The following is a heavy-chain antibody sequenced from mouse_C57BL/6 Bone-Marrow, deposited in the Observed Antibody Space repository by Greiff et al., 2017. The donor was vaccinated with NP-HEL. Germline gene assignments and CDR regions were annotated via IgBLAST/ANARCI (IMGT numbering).Heavy chain of an antibody. CDR2: ISSGSSTI. J-gene: IGHJ1*03. V-gene: IGHV5-17*01. D-gene: IGHD2-4*01. CDR3: ARQGDYGPQYFDV. CDR1: GFTFSDYG. Sequence: EVKLMESGGGLVKPGGSLKLSCAASGFTFSDYGMHWVRQAPEKGLEWVAYISSGSSTIYYADTVKGRFTISRDNAKNTLFLQMTSLRSEDTALDYCARQGDYGPQYFDVWGTGTTVTVSS.